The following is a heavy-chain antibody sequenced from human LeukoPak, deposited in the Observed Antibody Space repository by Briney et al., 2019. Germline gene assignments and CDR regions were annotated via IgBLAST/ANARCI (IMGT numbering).Heavy chain of an antibody. D-gene: IGHD1-26*01. Sequence: GGSLRLSCAASGFTVSSNYMSWVRQAPGKGLEWVSVIYSGGSTYYADSVKGRFTISRDNSKNTLYLQMNSLRAEDTAVYYCARATWDPNYYYYMDVWGKGTTVTISS. CDR3: ARATWDPNYYYYMDV. CDR2: IYSGGST. J-gene: IGHJ6*03. V-gene: IGHV3-53*01. CDR1: GFTVSSNY.